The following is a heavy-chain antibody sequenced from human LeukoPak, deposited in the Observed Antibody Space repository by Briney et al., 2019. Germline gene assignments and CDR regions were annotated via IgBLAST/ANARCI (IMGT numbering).Heavy chain of an antibody. CDR3: ARGSDYDSSGYPLDY. Sequence: PSETLSLTCAVYGGSFSGYYWSWIRRPPGKGLEWIGEINHSGSTNYNPSLKSRVTISVDTSKNQFSLKLSSVTAADTAVYYCARGSDYDSSGYPLDYWGQGTLVTVSS. CDR2: INHSGST. D-gene: IGHD3-22*01. J-gene: IGHJ4*02. V-gene: IGHV4-34*01. CDR1: GGSFSGYY.